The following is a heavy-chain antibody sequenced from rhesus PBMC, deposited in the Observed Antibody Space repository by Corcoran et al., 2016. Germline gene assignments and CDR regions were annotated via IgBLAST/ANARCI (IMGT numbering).Heavy chain of an antibody. J-gene: IGHJ4*01. V-gene: IGHV4S9*01. Sequence: QVQLQESGPGLVKPSETLSLTCVVSGGSIIDRYYWNWIRQPPGKGLEWIGKIYGNSASTYYNTPLKRRVTISKDPTKNQFVLKLSSVTAADTAVYYCARAGYYLLNFDYWGQGVLVTVSS. CDR2: IYGNSAST. CDR1: GGSIIDRYY. CDR3: ARAGYYLLNFDY. D-gene: IGHD2-2*01.